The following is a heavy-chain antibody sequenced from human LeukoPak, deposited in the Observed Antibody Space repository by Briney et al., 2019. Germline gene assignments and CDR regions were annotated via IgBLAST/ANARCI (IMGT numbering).Heavy chain of an antibody. CDR3: ASYSAHDY. V-gene: IGHV3-9*01. J-gene: IGHJ4*02. CDR2: ISWNSGSI. Sequence: GRSLRLSCAASGFTFDDYAMHWVRQAPGKGLEWVSGISWNSGSIGYADSVKGRFTISRDNSKNTLYLQMNSLRAEDTAVYYCASYSAHDYWGQGTLVTVSS. D-gene: IGHD3-10*01. CDR1: GFTFDDYA.